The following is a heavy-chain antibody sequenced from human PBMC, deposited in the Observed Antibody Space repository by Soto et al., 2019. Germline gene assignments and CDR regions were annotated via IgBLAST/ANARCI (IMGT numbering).Heavy chain of an antibody. CDR2: INHSGST. J-gene: IGHJ5*02. CDR3: ARVRNYYDSRPTNRGRNWFDP. D-gene: IGHD3-22*01. V-gene: IGHV4-34*01. Sequence: SETLSLTCAVDDGSFSCYYWSWIRQHPGKGLEWIGEINHSGSTNYNPSLKSRVTISVDTSKNQFSLKLSSVTAADTAVYYCARVRNYYDSRPTNRGRNWFDPWGQGTLVTVSS. CDR1: DGSFSCYY.